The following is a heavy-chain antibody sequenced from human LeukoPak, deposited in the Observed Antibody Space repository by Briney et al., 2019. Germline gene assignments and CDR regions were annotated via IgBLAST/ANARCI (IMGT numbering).Heavy chain of an antibody. D-gene: IGHD2/OR15-2a*01. Sequence: ASVKVSCKASGYTFTSYYMHWVRQAPGQGLEWMGIINPSGGSTSYAQKFQGRVTMTRDTSTSTVYMELSSLRSEDTAVYYCARLPLIVPTEGAFDIWGQGTMVTVSS. V-gene: IGHV1-46*01. CDR2: INPSGGST. CDR1: GYTFTSYY. J-gene: IGHJ3*02. CDR3: ARLPLIVPTEGAFDI.